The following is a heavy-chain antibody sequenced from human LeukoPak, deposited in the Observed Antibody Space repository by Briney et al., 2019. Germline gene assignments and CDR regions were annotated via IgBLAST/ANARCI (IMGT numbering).Heavy chain of an antibody. D-gene: IGHD2-15*01. CDR3: ARGGSVVVAAYYWFDP. Sequence: PSQTLSLTCTVSGGSISSGSYYWSWIRQPPGKGLEWIGEINHSGSTNYNPFLKSRVTISVDTSKNQFSLKLSSVTAADTAVYYCARGGSVVVAAYYWFDPWGQGTLVTVSS. CDR2: INHSGST. J-gene: IGHJ5*02. CDR1: GGSISSGSYY. V-gene: IGHV4-39*07.